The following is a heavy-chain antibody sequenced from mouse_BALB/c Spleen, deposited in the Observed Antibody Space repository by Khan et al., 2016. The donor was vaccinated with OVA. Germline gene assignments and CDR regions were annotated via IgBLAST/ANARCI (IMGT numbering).Heavy chain of an antibody. CDR2: INPHIGET. V-gene: IGHV1-20*02. CDR3: ARKNGSDFDY. D-gene: IGHD1-1*01. J-gene: IGHJ2*01. CDR1: GYSFTSYF. Sequence: VQLQQPGPELVKPGASVKISCKASGYSFTSYFMNWVMQSHGKSLEWIGRINPHIGETFYNQKFKGKVTLTVDESSSTVHMELRSLASEDSAVYYCARKNGSDFDYWGQGTTLTVSS.